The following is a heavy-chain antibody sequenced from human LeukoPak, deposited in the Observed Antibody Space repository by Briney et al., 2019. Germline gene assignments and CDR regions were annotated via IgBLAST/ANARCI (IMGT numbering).Heavy chain of an antibody. CDR2: NNGDGSTT. V-gene: IGHV3-74*01. Sequence: GGSLRLSCVASGFSLSGYWMYWVRQAPGKGLMYISRNNGDGSTTNYADVVKGRFTMSRDNVKNTLYLQMNSLRAEDTAVYYCARDPRNVGLAPWGQGTLVTVSS. CDR3: ARDPRNVGLAP. CDR1: GFSLSGYW. D-gene: IGHD2-15*01. J-gene: IGHJ5*02.